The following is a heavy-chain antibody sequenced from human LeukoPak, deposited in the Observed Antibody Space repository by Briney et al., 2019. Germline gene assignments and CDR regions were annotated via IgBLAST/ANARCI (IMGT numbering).Heavy chain of an antibody. CDR2: INPSGGST. Sequence: GASVKVSCKASGYTFTSCYMHWVRQAPGQGLEWMGTINPSGGSTSYAQKFQGRVTMTRDTSTSTVYMELSSLRSEDTAVYYCARFCSGGSCLSYWGQGTLVTVSS. D-gene: IGHD2-15*01. CDR3: ARFCSGGSCLSY. V-gene: IGHV1-46*01. CDR1: GYTFTSCY. J-gene: IGHJ4*02.